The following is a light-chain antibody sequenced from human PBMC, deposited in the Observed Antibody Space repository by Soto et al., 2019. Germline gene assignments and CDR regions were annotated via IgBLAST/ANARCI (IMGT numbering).Light chain of an antibody. Sequence: DIQMTQSPSSLSASVGDSVTITCQASQNINNYLNWYQQKPGRAPKLLIYDASNLEAGVPSRFRGSGSGTDFTFTISRLQPEDIATYYCQQYENLPTFGQGTRLELK. CDR3: QQYENLPT. CDR2: DAS. CDR1: QNINNY. V-gene: IGKV1-33*01. J-gene: IGKJ5*01.